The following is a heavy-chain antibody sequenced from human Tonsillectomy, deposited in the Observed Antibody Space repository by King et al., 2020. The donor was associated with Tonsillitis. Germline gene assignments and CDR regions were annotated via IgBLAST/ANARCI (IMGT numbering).Heavy chain of an antibody. V-gene: IGHV3-30-3*01. CDR3: ARQGKNYGDYVGYFDY. CDR1: GFTFSSYA. Sequence: VQLVESGGGVVQPGRSLRLSCAASGFTFSSYAMHWVRQAPGKGLEWVAVISYDGSNKFYADSVKGRFTISSDNSKNTLYLQMNSLRAEDTTVYYCARQGKNYGDYVGYFDYWGQGTLVTVSS. J-gene: IGHJ4*02. D-gene: IGHD4-17*01. CDR2: ISYDGSNK.